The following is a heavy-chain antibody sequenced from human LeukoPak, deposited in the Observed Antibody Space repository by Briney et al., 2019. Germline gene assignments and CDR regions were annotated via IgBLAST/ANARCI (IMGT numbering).Heavy chain of an antibody. D-gene: IGHD3-10*01. CDR3: ARGRGGYYYGSGSYYTARLFDY. CDR2: INHSGST. CDR1: GGSFSGYY. J-gene: IGHJ4*02. Sequence: PSETLSLTCAVYGGSFSGYYWSWIRQPPGKGLEWIGEINHSGSTNYNPSLKSRVTISVDTSKNQFSLKLSSVTAADTAVYYCARGRGGYYYGSGSYYTARLFDYWGQGTLVTVSS. V-gene: IGHV4-34*01.